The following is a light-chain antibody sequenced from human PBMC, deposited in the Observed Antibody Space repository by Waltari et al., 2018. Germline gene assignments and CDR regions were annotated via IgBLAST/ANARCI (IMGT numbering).Light chain of an antibody. Sequence: DIQMTQSPSSLSASLGDRVIITCQASQGITNCLHWYQQKLGKAPKLLISDASILRTGVPSRFSGRGSGTDFTFTISGLQPEDVGTYYCQQYDNFPPTFGGGTRVEIK. J-gene: IGKJ4*01. CDR1: QGITNC. CDR3: QQYDNFPPT. CDR2: DAS. V-gene: IGKV1-33*01.